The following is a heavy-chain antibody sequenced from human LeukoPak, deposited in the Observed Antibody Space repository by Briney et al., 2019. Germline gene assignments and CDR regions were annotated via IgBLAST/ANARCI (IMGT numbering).Heavy chain of an antibody. CDR2: IKTKTDGGTT. V-gene: IGHV3-15*07. CDR1: GFTFSSYA. Sequence: PGGSLRLSCAASGFTFSSYAMHWVRQAPGKGLEWVGHIKTKTDGGTTDYAAPVKGRFTISRDDSKNTLYLQMNSLKTEDTAVYFCTTATIYDFWNGYFKTFDYWGQGTLVTVSS. D-gene: IGHD3-3*01. CDR3: TTATIYDFWNGYFKTFDY. J-gene: IGHJ4*02.